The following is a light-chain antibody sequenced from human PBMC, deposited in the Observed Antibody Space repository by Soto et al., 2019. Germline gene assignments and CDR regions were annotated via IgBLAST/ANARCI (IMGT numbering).Light chain of an antibody. Sequence: EIQMTPSPSSLSASVGDRVTITCRASQSLSSYLNWYQQKPGKAPKLLIYAASSLQSGVPSRFSGSGSGTDFTLTISSLQAEDFATYYCQQTYKTFGQGTKVEIK. CDR3: QQTYKT. CDR2: AAS. V-gene: IGKV1-39*01. CDR1: QSLSSY. J-gene: IGKJ1*01.